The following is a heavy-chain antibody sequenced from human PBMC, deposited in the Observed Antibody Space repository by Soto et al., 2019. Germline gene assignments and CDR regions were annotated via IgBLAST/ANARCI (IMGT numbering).Heavy chain of an antibody. J-gene: IGHJ4*02. CDR2: IWYDGSNK. D-gene: IGHD3-3*01. CDR1: GFTFSSYG. CDR3: ARDLPHYDFWSGQDY. V-gene: IGHV3-33*01. Sequence: PGVSLRLSCAASGFTFSSYGMHWVRQAPGKGLEWVAVIWYDGSNKYYADSVKGRFTISRDNSKNTLYLQMNSLRAEDTAVYYCARDLPHYDFWSGQDYWGQGTLVTVSS.